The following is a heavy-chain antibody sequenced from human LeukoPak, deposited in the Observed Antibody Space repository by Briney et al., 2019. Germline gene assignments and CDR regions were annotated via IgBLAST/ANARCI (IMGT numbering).Heavy chain of an antibody. CDR1: GFTFNNYA. J-gene: IGHJ4*02. CDR3: TKARDDYGVDTIDS. Sequence: GGSLRLSCAASGFTFNNYAMTWVRQAPGKGLEWVSAIRSSGATTYYADSVKGRFTISRDNSKNTVNLQMNSLRAEDTAIYYCTKARDDYGVDTIDSWGQGTLVTVSS. D-gene: IGHD3-3*01. CDR2: IRSSGATT. V-gene: IGHV3-23*01.